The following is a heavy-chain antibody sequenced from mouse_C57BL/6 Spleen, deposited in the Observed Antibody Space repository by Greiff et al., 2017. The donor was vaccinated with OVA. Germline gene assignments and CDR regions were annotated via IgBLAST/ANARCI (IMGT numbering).Heavy chain of an antibody. D-gene: IGHD1-1*01. V-gene: IGHV1-80*01. J-gene: IGHJ2*01. CDR1: GYAFSSYW. CDR2: IYPGDGDT. Sequence: VQRVESGAELVKPGASVKISCKASGYAFSSYWMNWVKQRPGKGLEWIGQIYPGDGDTNYNGKFKGKATLTADKSSSTAYMQLSSLTSEDSAVYFCARAEITTVVAPFDYWGQGTTLTVSS. CDR3: ARAEITTVVAPFDY.